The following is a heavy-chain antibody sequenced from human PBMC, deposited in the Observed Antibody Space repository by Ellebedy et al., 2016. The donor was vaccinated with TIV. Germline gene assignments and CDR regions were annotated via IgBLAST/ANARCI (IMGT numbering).Heavy chain of an antibody. CDR2: TSSDSSYI. V-gene: IGHV3-21*01. Sequence: PGGSLRLSCAASGFTFRSYSVNRVRQAPGKGLEWVSSTSSDSSYIFYADSVKGRFTISRDNAKNSLYLQMSSLRVEDTAVYYCARSGGLGSYIAPGGMDVWGQGTTVTVSS. CDR1: GFTFRSYS. CDR3: ARSGGLGSYIAPGGMDV. J-gene: IGHJ6*02. D-gene: IGHD3-10*01.